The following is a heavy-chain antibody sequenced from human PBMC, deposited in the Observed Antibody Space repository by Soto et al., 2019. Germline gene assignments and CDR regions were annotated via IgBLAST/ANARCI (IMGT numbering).Heavy chain of an antibody. Sequence: AASVKVSCKASGYTFTSYAISWVRQAPGQGLEWMGGIIPIFGTANYAQKFQGRVTITADESTSTAYMELSSLRSEDTAVYYCARGGYYYDSSGYPYDAFDIWGQGTMVTVSS. J-gene: IGHJ3*02. CDR2: IIPIFGTA. CDR3: ARGGYYYDSSGYPYDAFDI. V-gene: IGHV1-69*13. CDR1: GYTFTSYA. D-gene: IGHD3-22*01.